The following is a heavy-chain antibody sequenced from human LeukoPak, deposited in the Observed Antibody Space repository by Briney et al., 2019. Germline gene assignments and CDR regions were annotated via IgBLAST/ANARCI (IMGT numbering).Heavy chain of an antibody. J-gene: IGHJ4*02. Sequence: GGSLRLSCAASGFTFTNAWMSWVRQAPGKGLEWVGRITSKTDGGATDYAEPVKGRFTISRDDSENTLYLQMNSLKTAETAMYSYPTDHAFWGQGTLVTVSS. CDR1: GFTFTNAW. V-gene: IGHV3-15*01. CDR3: PTDHAF. CDR2: ITSKTDGGAT.